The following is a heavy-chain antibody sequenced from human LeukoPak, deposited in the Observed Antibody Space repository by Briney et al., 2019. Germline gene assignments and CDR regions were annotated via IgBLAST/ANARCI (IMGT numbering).Heavy chain of an antibody. CDR1: GFTFSSYA. CDR3: ARLGWNRVGDY. V-gene: IGHV3-30*01. CDR2: ISYDGSNK. D-gene: IGHD1/OR15-1a*01. Sequence: GRSLRLSCAASGFTFSSYAMHWVRQAPGKGLEWVAVISYDGSNKYYADSVKGRFTISRDNSKNTLYLQMNSLRAGDTAVYYCARLGWNRVGDYWGQGTLVTVSS. J-gene: IGHJ4*02.